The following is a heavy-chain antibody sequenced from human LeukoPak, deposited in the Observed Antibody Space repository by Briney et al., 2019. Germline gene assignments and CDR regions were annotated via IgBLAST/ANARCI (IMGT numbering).Heavy chain of an antibody. D-gene: IGHD5-12*01. CDR3: ARDGWYSGYDFDY. V-gene: IGHV3-48*04. Sequence: GSLRLSCAASRFTFSSYNMNWVRQAPGKGLEWVSYISTRSSTMYYADSVKGRFTISRDNAKNSLYLQMNSLRAEDTAVYYCARDGWYSGYDFDYWGQGTLVTVSS. CDR2: ISTRSSTM. CDR1: RFTFSSYN. J-gene: IGHJ4*02.